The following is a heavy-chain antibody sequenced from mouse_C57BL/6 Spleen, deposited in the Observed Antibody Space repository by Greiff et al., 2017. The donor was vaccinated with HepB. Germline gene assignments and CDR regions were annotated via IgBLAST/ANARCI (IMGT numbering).Heavy chain of an antibody. D-gene: IGHD4-1*01. CDR2: INPGSGGT. CDR3: AVGFDY. J-gene: IGHJ2*01. CDR1: GYAFTNYL. Sequence: QVQLQQSGAELVRPGTSVKVSCKASGYAFTNYLIEWVKQRPGQGLEWIGVINPGSGGTNYNEKFKGKATLTADKSSSTAYMQLSSLTSEDSAVYFCAVGFDYWGQGTTLTVSS. V-gene: IGHV1-54*01.